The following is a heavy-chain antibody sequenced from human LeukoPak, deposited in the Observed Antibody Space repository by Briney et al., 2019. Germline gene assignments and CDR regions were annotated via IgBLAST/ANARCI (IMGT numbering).Heavy chain of an antibody. J-gene: IGHJ4*02. CDR1: GFTFSNYA. CDR2: ITTGGGTT. V-gene: IGHV3-23*01. D-gene: IGHD1-26*01. CDR3: ERDPPRPAWVFDY. Sequence: GGSLRLSCAASGFTFSNYAMSWVRQAPGKGLEWISAITTGGGTTYYAGTVKGRVTISRDNSKNTLYLHMRSVRAEDTAVYYCERDPPRPAWVFDYWGQGTLVSVSS.